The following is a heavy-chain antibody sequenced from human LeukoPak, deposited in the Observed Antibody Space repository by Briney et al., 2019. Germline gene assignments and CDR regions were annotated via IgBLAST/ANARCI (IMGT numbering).Heavy chain of an antibody. CDR2: ISSSSSYT. CDR3: ARVRRHLDIVVVPAAMRGPTYYFDY. Sequence: GGSLRLSCAASGFTFSDYYMSWIRQAPGKGLEWVSYISSSSSYTNYADSVKGRFTISRDNAKNSLYLQMNSLRAEDTAVYYCARVRRHLDIVVVPAAMRGPTYYFDYWGQGTLVTVSS. D-gene: IGHD2-2*03. J-gene: IGHJ4*02. CDR1: GFTFSDYY. V-gene: IGHV3-11*06.